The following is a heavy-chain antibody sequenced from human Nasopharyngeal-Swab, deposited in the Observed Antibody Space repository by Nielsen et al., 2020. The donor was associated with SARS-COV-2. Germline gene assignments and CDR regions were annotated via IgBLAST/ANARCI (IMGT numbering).Heavy chain of an antibody. J-gene: IGHJ6*02. CDR1: GFIFSRYW. CDR2: IKSDGSST. Sequence: GGSLRLCCAASGFIFSRYWMNWVRQAPGKGLVWVSRIKSDGSSTSYADSVKGRFTISRDNAKNTLFLQMNSLRAEDTAVYYCARESIAAAGPGMDVWGQGTTVTVSS. D-gene: IGHD6-13*01. CDR3: ARESIAAAGPGMDV. V-gene: IGHV3-74*01.